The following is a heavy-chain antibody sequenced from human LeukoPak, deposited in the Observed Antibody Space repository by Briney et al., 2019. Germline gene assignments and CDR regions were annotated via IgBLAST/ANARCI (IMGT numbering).Heavy chain of an antibody. CDR1: GFTFSRYS. CDR2: ISISSSYI. J-gene: IGHJ3*02. D-gene: IGHD3-3*01. CDR3: ARGPRLGVVERDPFDI. V-gene: IGHV3-21*01. Sequence: GGTLRLSCAASGFTFSRYSMNWVRQAPGKGLEWVSSISISSSYIYYADSVKGRFTVSRDNAKNSLYLQVNSLRAEDTAVYYCARGPRLGVVERDPFDIWGQGTMVTVSS.